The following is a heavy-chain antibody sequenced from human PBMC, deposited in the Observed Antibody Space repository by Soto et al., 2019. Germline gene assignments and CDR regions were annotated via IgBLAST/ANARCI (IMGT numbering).Heavy chain of an antibody. D-gene: IGHD2-8*01. J-gene: IGHJ6*02. CDR2: INPKSGGT. V-gene: IGHV1-2*04. Sequence: ASVKVSCKASGYTFTGYDMHWVRQAPGQGLEWMGWINPKSGGTNYAQKFQGWVTMTRDTSISTAYMELSRLRSDDTAVYYCARGMLYGSGSHGSYYYGMDVWGQGTTVTVSS. CDR3: ARGMLYGSGSHGSYYYGMDV. CDR1: GYTFTGYD.